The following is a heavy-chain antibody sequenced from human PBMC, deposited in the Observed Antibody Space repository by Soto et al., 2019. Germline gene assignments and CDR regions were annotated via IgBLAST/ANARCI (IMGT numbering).Heavy chain of an antibody. CDR2: IVVISNTA. V-gene: IGHV1-69*06. CDR3: ARAIKRWEVNYYFDY. J-gene: IGHJ4*02. Sequence: QVVLLQSGAEVKEPGSSVRVSCKVSGSTFNNFAFSWVRQAPGHGPEWMGGIVVISNTADYSQRFQDRVTITADTSTNTLYMELGNLTFEDTAVYYCARAIKRWEVNYYFDYWGQGTLVTVSS. D-gene: IGHD1-26*01. CDR1: GSTFNNFA.